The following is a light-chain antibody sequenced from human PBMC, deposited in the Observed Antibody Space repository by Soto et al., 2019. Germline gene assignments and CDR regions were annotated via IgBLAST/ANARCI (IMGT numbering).Light chain of an antibody. J-gene: IGLJ2*01. CDR2: DVS. Sequence: ALTQPASVSGSPGQSITISCTGTSSDVGGYNYVSWYQQHPGKAPKLMIYDVSNRPSGVSNRSSGSKSGNTASLTISGLQAEDEAEYYCSSYTSSSTRVFGGGTKVTVL. V-gene: IGLV2-14*01. CDR3: SSYTSSSTRV. CDR1: SSDVGGYNY.